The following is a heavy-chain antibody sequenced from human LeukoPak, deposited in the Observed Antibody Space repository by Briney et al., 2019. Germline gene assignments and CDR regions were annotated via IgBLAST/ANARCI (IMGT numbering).Heavy chain of an antibody. CDR1: GFTFSSYS. D-gene: IGHD6-19*01. J-gene: IGHJ4*02. CDR2: ISSSSSYI. CDR3: ARDSPVAAYGSYFDY. Sequence: PGGSLRLSCAASGFTFSSYSMNWVRQAPGKGLEWVSSISSSSSYIYYADSVKGRFTISRDNAKNSLYLQMNSLRAEDTAVYYCARDSPVAAYGSYFDYWGQGTLVTVSS. V-gene: IGHV3-21*01.